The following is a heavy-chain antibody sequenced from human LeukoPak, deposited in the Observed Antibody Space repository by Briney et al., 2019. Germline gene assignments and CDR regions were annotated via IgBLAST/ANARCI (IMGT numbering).Heavy chain of an antibody. Sequence: GGSLRLSCAASGFTFSSYAMSWVRQAPGKGLEWVSDISGSGGSTYYADSVKGRFTISRDNSKNTLYLQMNSLRAEDTAVYYCAKGLRRSYDSPPAWGQGTLVTVSS. CDR3: AKGLRRSYDSPPA. J-gene: IGHJ4*02. CDR2: ISGSGGST. D-gene: IGHD3-22*01. CDR1: GFTFSSYA. V-gene: IGHV3-23*01.